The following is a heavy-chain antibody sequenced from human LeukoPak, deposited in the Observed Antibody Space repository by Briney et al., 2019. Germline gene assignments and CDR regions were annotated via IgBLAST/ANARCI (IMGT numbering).Heavy chain of an antibody. D-gene: IGHD4-17*01. CDR2: ISRMGVTT. V-gene: IGHV3-23*01. Sequence: GGSLRLSCAVSGFTLNSNAMCWVRQAPGKGLEWVSGISRMGVTTYYADSVKGRFTISRDNAKNSLYLQMNSLSAEDTAVYYCARASMFGDYPSYNWFHPWGQGTLVTVSS. CDR3: ARASMFGDYPSYNWFHP. CDR1: GFTLNSNA. J-gene: IGHJ5*02.